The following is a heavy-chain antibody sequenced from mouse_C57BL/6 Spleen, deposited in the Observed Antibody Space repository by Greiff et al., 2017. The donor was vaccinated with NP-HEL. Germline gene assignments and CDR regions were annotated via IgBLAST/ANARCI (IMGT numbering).Heavy chain of an antibody. CDR2: IWSGGST. V-gene: IGHV2-2*01. CDR1: GFSLTSYG. J-gene: IGHJ4*01. CDR3: ASYITTDPLYAMDY. D-gene: IGHD1-1*01. Sequence: VQLQESGPGLVQPSQSLSITCTVSGFSLTSYGVHWVRQSPGKGLEWLGVIWSGGSTDYNAAFISRLSISKDNSKSQVFFKMNSLQADDTAIYYCASYITTDPLYAMDYWGQGTSVTVSS.